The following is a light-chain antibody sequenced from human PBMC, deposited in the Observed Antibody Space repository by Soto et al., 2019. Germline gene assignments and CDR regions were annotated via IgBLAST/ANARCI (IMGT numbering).Light chain of an antibody. J-gene: IGKJ1*01. CDR3: QQYGNSPWT. CDR2: GAS. V-gene: IGKV3-20*01. CDR1: QSVDSSY. Sequence: EIVLTQSPGTLSLSPLEIATLSFMASQSVDSSYVAWYQQKPGQAPRLLMYGASNRATGIPDRFSGSGSGADFTLIIRRLEPEDLAVYYCQQYGNSPWTFGQGTKVDIK.